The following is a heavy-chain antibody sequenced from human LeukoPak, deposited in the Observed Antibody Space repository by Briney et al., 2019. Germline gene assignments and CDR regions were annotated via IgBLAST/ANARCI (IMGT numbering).Heavy chain of an antibody. CDR3: AREGAVPGIDP. D-gene: IGHD3-16*01. Sequence: PSETPSLTRAVSGYSLSRGFSWGWIRQPPGKGLEWIGTISHSGTTDYKSTLQRRLTISVDTSKNLFFLRLTSVTAADTAVYYCAREGAVPGIDPWGQGTLVSVSS. J-gene: IGHJ5*02. CDR1: GYSLSRGFS. CDR2: ISHSGTT. V-gene: IGHV4-38-2*02.